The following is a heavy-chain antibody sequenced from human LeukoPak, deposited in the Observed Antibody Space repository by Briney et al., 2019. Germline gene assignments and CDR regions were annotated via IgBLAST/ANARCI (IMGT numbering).Heavy chain of an antibody. V-gene: IGHV4-59*01. Sequence: SETLSLTCTVSGDSISTNYWTWIRQPPGKGLEWIGYSYDSGSTKYNPSLKSRATISVDTSKNQFSLKLSSVTAADTAAYYCARDRQATTAYDAFDIWGQGTMVTVSS. CDR2: SYDSGST. D-gene: IGHD4-17*01. J-gene: IGHJ3*02. CDR1: GDSISTNY. CDR3: ARDRQATTAYDAFDI.